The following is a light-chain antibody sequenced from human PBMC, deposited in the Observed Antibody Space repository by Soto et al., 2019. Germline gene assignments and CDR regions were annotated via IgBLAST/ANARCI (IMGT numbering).Light chain of an antibody. V-gene: IGKV1-5*03. CDR1: QSISVW. CDR2: KTS. CDR3: QHYNDYSWT. Sequence: DIHMTQSPSSLSASVGDRDTITWRASQSISVWLDWYQQKPGKAPNLLIYKTSSLETGVPSRFSGSGSGTEFTLTISSLQPDDFATYYCQHYNDYSWTFGQGTKVEIK. J-gene: IGKJ1*01.